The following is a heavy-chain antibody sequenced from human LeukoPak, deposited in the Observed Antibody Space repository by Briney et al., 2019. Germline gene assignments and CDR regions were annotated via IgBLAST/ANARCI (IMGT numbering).Heavy chain of an antibody. Sequence: GGSLRLSCAASGFTFSSYWMSWVRQAPGKGLEWVANIKQDGSEKYYVDSVKGRFTISRDNSKNTLYLQMNSLRAEDTAVYYCARASEALYSSSGPYYYYAMDVWGQGTTVTVSS. D-gene: IGHD6-13*01. J-gene: IGHJ6*02. CDR2: IKQDGSEK. V-gene: IGHV3-7*03. CDR1: GFTFSSYW. CDR3: ARASEALYSSSGPYYYYAMDV.